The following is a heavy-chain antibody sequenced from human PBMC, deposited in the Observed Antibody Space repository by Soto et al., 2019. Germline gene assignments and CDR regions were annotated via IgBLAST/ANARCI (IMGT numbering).Heavy chain of an antibody. CDR2: INAGNGNT. Sequence: ASVKVSCKASGYTFTSYAMHWVRQAPGQRLEWMGWINAGNGNTKYSQKFQGRVTITRDTSASTAYMELSSLRSEDTAVYYCARAYSYGFGGAFDIWGQGTMVTVSS. CDR3: ARAYSYGFGGAFDI. V-gene: IGHV1-3*01. D-gene: IGHD5-18*01. CDR1: GYTFTSYA. J-gene: IGHJ3*02.